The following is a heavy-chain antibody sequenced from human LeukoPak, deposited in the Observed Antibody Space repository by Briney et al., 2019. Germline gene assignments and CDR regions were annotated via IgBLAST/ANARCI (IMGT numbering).Heavy chain of an antibody. CDR2: IYTSGST. V-gene: IGHV4-61*02. J-gene: IGHJ4*02. Sequence: PSHPLSLTCTVSVGSISSGSYYWRWLRQPAGKGLEWLGRIYTSGSTNYTPSRKSRVTISVDTSKNQFSLKLSSVTAADTAVYYCARDFYDSSGYSGYCGQGTLVTVSS. CDR3: ARDFYDSSGYSGY. D-gene: IGHD3-22*01. CDR1: VGSISSGSYY.